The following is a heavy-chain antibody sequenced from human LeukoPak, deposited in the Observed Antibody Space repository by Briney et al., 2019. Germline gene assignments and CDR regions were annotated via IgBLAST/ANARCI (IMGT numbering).Heavy chain of an antibody. V-gene: IGHV3-23*01. CDR2: ISGSGGST. J-gene: IGHJ4*02. CDR1: GFTFSSYA. CDR3: ANDYYGSGSYYSLFGH. Sequence: GGSLRLSCAASGFTFSSYAMSWVRQAPGKGLEWVSAISGSGGSTYYADSVKGRFTISRDNSRNTVYLQMNSLRAADTAVYHCANDYYGSGSYYSLFGHWGQGTLVTVSS. D-gene: IGHD3-10*01.